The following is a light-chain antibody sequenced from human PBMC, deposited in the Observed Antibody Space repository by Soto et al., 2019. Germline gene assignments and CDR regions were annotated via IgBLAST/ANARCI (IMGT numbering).Light chain of an antibody. J-gene: IGKJ5*01. CDR1: QSVRRY. Sequence: EIGLTQYPATLSLSPGERATLSCRASQSVRRYLAWYQKKTGQAPRLLIYDASNRATGIPARLSGSGYGTDLTITISSLENEDFAVYYCQQRSNWPPTFGHGTRLEIK. CDR2: DAS. V-gene: IGKV3-11*01. CDR3: QQRSNWPPT.